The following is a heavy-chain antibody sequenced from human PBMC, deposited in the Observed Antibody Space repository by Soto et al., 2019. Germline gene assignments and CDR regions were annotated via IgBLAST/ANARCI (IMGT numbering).Heavy chain of an antibody. CDR1: GFSFNSYA. Sequence: QVRLVESGGGVVQPGTSLRLSCAASGFSFNSYAMHWVRQAPGKGLEWMAVIWFDGSNKDYADSVKGRFTIPRDNSKNTLFLQMNSLSAEDTAVYYCVRAAYSSGWKYFDHWGQGTLVTVSS. J-gene: IGHJ4*02. CDR2: IWFDGSNK. V-gene: IGHV3-33*01. D-gene: IGHD6-19*01. CDR3: VRAAYSSGWKYFDH.